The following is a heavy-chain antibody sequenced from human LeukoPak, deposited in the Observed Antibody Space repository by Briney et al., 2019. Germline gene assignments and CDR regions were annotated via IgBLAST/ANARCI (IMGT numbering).Heavy chain of an antibody. V-gene: IGHV4-59*01. CDR2: IYYSGST. CDR1: GGSISSYY. CDR3: ASSPTYYYDSSGYALDY. J-gene: IGHJ4*02. Sequence: DPSETLSLTCTVSGGSISSYYWSWIRQPPGKGLEWIGYIYYSGSTNYNPSLKSRVTISVDTSKNQFSLKLSSVTAADTAVYYCASSPTYYYDSSGYALDYWGQGTLVTVSS. D-gene: IGHD3-22*01.